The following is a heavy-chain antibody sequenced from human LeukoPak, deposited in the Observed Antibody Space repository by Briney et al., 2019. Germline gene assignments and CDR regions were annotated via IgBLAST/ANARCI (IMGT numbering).Heavy chain of an antibody. Sequence: GGSLRLSCAASGFTFSSYAMSWVRQAPGKGLEWVSAISGSGGSTYYADSVKGRFTISRDNSKNTLYLQMNSLRAEDTAVYYCAKDYGDYYDSSGYYYGMDWFDPWGQGTLVTVSS. CDR3: AKDYGDYYDSSGYYYGMDWFDP. CDR1: GFTFSSYA. D-gene: IGHD3-22*01. V-gene: IGHV3-23*01. J-gene: IGHJ5*02. CDR2: ISGSGGST.